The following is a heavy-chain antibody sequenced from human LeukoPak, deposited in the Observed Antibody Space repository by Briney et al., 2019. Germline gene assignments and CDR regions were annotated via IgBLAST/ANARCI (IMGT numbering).Heavy chain of an antibody. CDR3: ARTQNWFDP. CDR2: IYYSGST. V-gene: IGHV4-59*01. Sequence: PSETLSLTCTVSGGSISSYYWSWIRQPPGKGLEWIGYIYYSGSTNYNPSLKSRVTISVDTSKNQFSLKLSSVTAADTAVYYCARTQNWFDPWGQGTLVTVSS. CDR1: GGSISSYY. J-gene: IGHJ5*02.